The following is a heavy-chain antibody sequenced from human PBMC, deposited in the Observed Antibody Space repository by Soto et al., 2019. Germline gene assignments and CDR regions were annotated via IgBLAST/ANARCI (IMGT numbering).Heavy chain of an antibody. D-gene: IGHD6-19*01. V-gene: IGHV3-33*03. CDR3: VRTIAVASPDAFDM. CDR2: VWYDGSKE. CDR1: GYNFGSHG. Sequence: GGSLRLSCAGSGYNFGSHGIHWVRRAPGKGLEWLAVVWYDGSKEYYADSVKGRFTVSKDNSINTAYLQINSLRGDDTAVYYCVRTIAVASPDAFDMWGQGTMVTVSS. J-gene: IGHJ3*02.